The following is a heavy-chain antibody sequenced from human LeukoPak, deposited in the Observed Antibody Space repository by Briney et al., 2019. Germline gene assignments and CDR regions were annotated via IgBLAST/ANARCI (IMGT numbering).Heavy chain of an antibody. D-gene: IGHD1-26*01. J-gene: IGHJ3*02. Sequence: GGSLRLSCAASGFTFSSYSMNWIRQAPGKGLEWVSYISSSGSSIYYADSVKGRFTISRDNAKNSLYLQMNSLRAEDTAVYYCARDKYGSPGAFDIWGQGTMVTVSS. CDR2: ISSSGSSI. CDR3: ARDKYGSPGAFDI. CDR1: GFTFSSYS. V-gene: IGHV3-48*04.